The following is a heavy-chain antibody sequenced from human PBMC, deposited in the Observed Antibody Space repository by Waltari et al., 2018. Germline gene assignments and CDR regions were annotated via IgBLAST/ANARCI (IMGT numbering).Heavy chain of an antibody. V-gene: IGHV1-3*01. D-gene: IGHD1-26*01. CDR2: INAGNGNT. Sequence: QVQLVQSGAEVKKPGASVKVSCKASGYTFTSYAMHWVRQAPGQRLEWMGWINAGNGNTKYSQKFQGRVTITRDTSASTAYMALSSLRSEDTAVYYCAREDTGATFDYWGQGTLVTVSS. J-gene: IGHJ4*02. CDR3: AREDTGATFDY. CDR1: GYTFTSYA.